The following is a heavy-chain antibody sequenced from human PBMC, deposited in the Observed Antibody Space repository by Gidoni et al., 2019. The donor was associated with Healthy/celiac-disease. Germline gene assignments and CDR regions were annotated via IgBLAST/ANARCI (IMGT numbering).Heavy chain of an antibody. Sequence: QWGAGLLKPSETLSLTCAVYGGSFSGYYWSWIRQPPGKGLEWIGEINHSGSTNYNPSLKSRVTISVDTSKNQFSLKLSSVTAADTAVYYCARGVTMIVVVITNLGAFDIWGQGTMVTVSS. CDR1: GGSFSGYY. CDR3: ARGVTMIVVVITNLGAFDI. J-gene: IGHJ3*02. D-gene: IGHD3-22*01. V-gene: IGHV4-34*01. CDR2: INHSGST.